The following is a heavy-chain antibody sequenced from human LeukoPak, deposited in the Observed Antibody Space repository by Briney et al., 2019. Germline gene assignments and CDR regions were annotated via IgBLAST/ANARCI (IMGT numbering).Heavy chain of an antibody. V-gene: IGHV3-30*04. D-gene: IGHD6-19*01. CDR3: ARRGGSSGWGAFDI. J-gene: IGHJ3*02. Sequence: GKSLRLSCVASGFSFSDSVIHWVRQAPGKGLEWVAVISHDVKTTYYADSVKGRFTISRDNSKNTLYLQMNSLSREDTAVYYCARRGGSSGWGAFDIWGQGTMVTVSS. CDR2: ISHDVKTT. CDR1: GFSFSDSV.